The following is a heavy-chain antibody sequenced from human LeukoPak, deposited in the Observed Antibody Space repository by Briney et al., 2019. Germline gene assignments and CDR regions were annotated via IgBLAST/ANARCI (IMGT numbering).Heavy chain of an antibody. D-gene: IGHD2-2*01. V-gene: IGHV3-30*02. J-gene: IGHJ3*02. CDR2: IRYDGSNK. Sequence: PGGSLRLSCAASGFTFSSYGMHWVRQAPGKGLEWVAFIRYDGSNKYYADSVKGRFTISRDNSKNTLYLQMNSLRAEDTAVYYCAKGGAADCSSTSCYLFAFDIWGQGTMVTVSS. CDR1: GFTFSSYG. CDR3: AKGGAADCSSTSCYLFAFDI.